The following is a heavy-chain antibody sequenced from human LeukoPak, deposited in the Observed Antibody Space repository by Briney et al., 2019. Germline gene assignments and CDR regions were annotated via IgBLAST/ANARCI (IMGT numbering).Heavy chain of an antibody. CDR3: ARAVRGRHYYYYYYMDV. Sequence: SETLSLTCAVYGGSFSGYYWSWIRQPPGKGLEWTGEINHSGSTNYNPSLKSRVTISVDTSKNQFSLKLSSVTAADTAVYYCARAVRGRHYYYYYYMDVWGKGTTVTVSS. CDR1: GGSFSGYY. V-gene: IGHV4-34*01. J-gene: IGHJ6*03. D-gene: IGHD3-10*01. CDR2: INHSGST.